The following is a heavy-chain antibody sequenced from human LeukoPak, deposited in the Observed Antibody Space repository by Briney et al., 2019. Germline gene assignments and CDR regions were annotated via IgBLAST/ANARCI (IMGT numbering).Heavy chain of an antibody. CDR3: ARDSSGYYGGDY. CDR2: IYTSGST. J-gene: IGHJ4*02. D-gene: IGHD3-22*01. CDR1: GGSFSGYY. Sequence: PSETLSLTCAVYGGSFSGYYWSWIRQPPGKGLEWIGRIYTSGSTNYNPSLKSRVTMSVDTSKNQFSLKLSSVTAADTAVYYCARDSSGYYGGDYWGQGTLVTVSS. V-gene: IGHV4-59*10.